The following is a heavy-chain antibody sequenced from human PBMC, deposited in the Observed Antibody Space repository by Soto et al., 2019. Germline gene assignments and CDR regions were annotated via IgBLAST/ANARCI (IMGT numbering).Heavy chain of an antibody. CDR2: TRNKANSYTT. D-gene: IGHD3-10*01. CDR1: GFSFSDHY. V-gene: IGHV3-72*01. J-gene: IGHJ5*02. Sequence: PGGSLRLSCAAYGFSFSDHYMEWVRQAPGKGLEWVGRTRNKANSYTTEYAASVKGRFTISRDDSKNSLYLQMNSLKTEDTAVYYCAKVAHGPLVREENWFDPWGQGTLVTVSS. CDR3: AKVAHGPLVREENWFDP.